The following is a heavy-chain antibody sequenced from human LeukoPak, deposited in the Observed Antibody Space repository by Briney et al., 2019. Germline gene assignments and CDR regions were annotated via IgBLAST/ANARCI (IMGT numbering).Heavy chain of an antibody. V-gene: IGHV4-39*01. CDR2: IYYSGST. J-gene: IGHJ4*02. CDR3: ARLSNYFGSGSFYSPGYYFDY. CDR1: GFTFSTYR. D-gene: IGHD3-10*01. Sequence: GSLRLSCAASGFTFSTYRMSWVRQAPGKGLEWIGSIYYSGSTYYNPSLKSRVTISVDTSKNQFSLKLSSVTAADTTVYYCARLSNYFGSGSFYSPGYYFDYWGQGTLVTVSS.